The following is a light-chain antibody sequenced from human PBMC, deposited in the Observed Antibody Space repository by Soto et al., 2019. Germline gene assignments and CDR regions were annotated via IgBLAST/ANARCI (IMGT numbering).Light chain of an antibody. J-gene: IGKJ2*01. CDR2: YAS. V-gene: IGKV2-30*02. CDR3: MQGAHWPPYT. Sequence: DVLMTQSPLSLPVNLGEPAAISCRSSQSLVHRDGNTYLSWFHQRPGQSPRRLICYASKRDFGVPDRFSGSGSVSDFTLMISGVKTEDVGIYYCMQGAHWPPYTFGQGTNLEI. CDR1: QSLVHRDGNTY.